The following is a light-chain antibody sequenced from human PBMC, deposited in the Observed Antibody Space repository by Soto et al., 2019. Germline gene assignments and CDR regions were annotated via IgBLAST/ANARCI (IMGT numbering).Light chain of an antibody. CDR3: SSYTGSSTPYV. CDR2: EVS. V-gene: IGLV2-14*01. J-gene: IGLJ1*01. Sequence: QSVLTQPASVSGCPGQSITISCTGTSSDVGGYNYVSWYQQHPGKAPKLMIYEVSNRPSGVSNRFSGSKSGNTASLTISGLQAEDEADYYCSSYTGSSTPYVFGTGTKVTVL. CDR1: SSDVGGYNY.